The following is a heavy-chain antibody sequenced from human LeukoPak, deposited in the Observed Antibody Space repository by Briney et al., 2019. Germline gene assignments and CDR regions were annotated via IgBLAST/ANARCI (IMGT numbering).Heavy chain of an antibody. V-gene: IGHV3-9*01. CDR3: AKDSDGAVAGTLGY. CDR2: ISWNSGSI. Sequence: GGSLRLSCAASGFTFDDYAMHWVRQAPGKGLEWVSGISWNSGSIGYADSVKGRFTISRDNAKNSLYLQVNSLRAEDTALYYCAKDSDGAVAGTLGYWGQGTLVTVSS. CDR1: GFTFDDYA. J-gene: IGHJ4*02. D-gene: IGHD6-19*01.